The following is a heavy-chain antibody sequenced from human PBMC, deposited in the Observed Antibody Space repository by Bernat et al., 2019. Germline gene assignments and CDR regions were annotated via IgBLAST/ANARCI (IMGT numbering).Heavy chain of an antibody. D-gene: IGHD3-10*01. J-gene: IGHJ6*02. CDR3: ARARTFVNYYGSGSYNRGYYYYGMDV. Sequence: QVQLVQSGAEVKKPGASVKVSCKASGYTFTSYAMHLVRQAPGQRLEWMGWINAGNGNTKYSQKFQGRVTITRDTSASTAYMELSSLRSEDTAVYYCARARTFVNYYGSGSYNRGYYYYGMDVWGQGTTVTVSS. V-gene: IGHV1-3*01. CDR2: INAGNGNT. CDR1: GYTFTSYA.